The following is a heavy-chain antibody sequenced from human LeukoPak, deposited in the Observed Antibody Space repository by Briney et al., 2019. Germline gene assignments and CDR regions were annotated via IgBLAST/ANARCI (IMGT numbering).Heavy chain of an antibody. CDR3: ARNWGIDY. J-gene: IGHJ4*02. V-gene: IGHV1-3*01. D-gene: IGHD7-27*01. CDR1: GYSLSSYA. Sequence: GASVKVSCKASGYSLSSYAMHWVRQAPGQRLEWMGWINAGNGNTKYSQQFQGRVTITRDTSASTAYMELSSLRSEDTAVYYCARNWGIDYWGQGTLVTVSS. CDR2: INAGNGNT.